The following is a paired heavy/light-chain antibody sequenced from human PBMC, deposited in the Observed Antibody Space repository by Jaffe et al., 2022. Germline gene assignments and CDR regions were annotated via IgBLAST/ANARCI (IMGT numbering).Heavy chain of an antibody. J-gene: IGHJ1*01. Sequence: EVQLSESGGGLVQPGGSLRLSCEASGFTFSTYTMSWVRQAPGKGLEWVSALSGSGSFAYYVDSVKGRFTISRDNSKNTLYLQMHSLRADDTAIYYCVKDEAMTGAEDLHHWGQGTLVSVSS. CDR1: GFTFSTYT. D-gene: IGHD3-9*01. CDR2: LSGSGSFA. V-gene: IGHV3-23*01. CDR3: VKDEAMTGAEDLHH.
Light chain of an antibody. CDR1: ALGKQY. CDR2: KDI. Sequence: SHELTQPPSVSVSPGQTARITCSGDALGKQYVYWYQQKPGQAPVQVIFKDIERRSGVPERFSGSSSGTTVTLTISGVQAEDEADYYCQSADTGGNYDVVFGGGTKLTVL. V-gene: IGLV3-25*03. CDR3: QSADTGGNYDVV. J-gene: IGLJ2*01.